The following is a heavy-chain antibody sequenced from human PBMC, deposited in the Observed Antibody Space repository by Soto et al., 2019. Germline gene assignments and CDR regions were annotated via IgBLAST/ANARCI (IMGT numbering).Heavy chain of an antibody. J-gene: IGHJ6*02. CDR2: INPSGGST. CDR3: AREGRVTPSFYYGMDV. D-gene: IGHD2-2*01. V-gene: IGHV1-46*01. Sequence: QVQLVQSGAEVKKPGASVKVSCKASGYTFTSYYMHWVRQAPGQGLEWMGIINPSGGSTSYAQKFQGRVTMTRDTSTSTVYMELSSLRSEDTAVYYCAREGRVTPSFYYGMDVWGQGTAVTVSS. CDR1: GYTFTSYY.